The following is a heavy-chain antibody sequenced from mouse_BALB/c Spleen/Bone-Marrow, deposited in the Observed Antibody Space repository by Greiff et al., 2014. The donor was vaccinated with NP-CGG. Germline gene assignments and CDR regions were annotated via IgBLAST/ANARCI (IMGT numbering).Heavy chain of an antibody. J-gene: IGHJ2*01. CDR3: AGYGNYFFDY. V-gene: IGHV1-5*01. CDR2: TYPGNNDS. Sequence: VQLQQPGTVLARPGASVKMSCKASGSPFTSYWMHWVKQRPGQGLEWIGATYPGNNDSRYNQKFNDKAKLTAVTSTNTAYMELSSLTYEDSAVYYCAGYGNYFFDYWGQGTTLTVSS. D-gene: IGHD2-1*01. CDR1: GSPFTSYW.